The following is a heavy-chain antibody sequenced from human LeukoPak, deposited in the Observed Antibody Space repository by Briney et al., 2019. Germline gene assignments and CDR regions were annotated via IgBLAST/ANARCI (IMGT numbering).Heavy chain of an antibody. J-gene: IGHJ6*03. D-gene: IGHD6-13*01. CDR2: IYSGGST. CDR3: ARASGIQTLHYYYMDV. Sequence: GGSLRLSCAASGFTVSSNYMSWVRQAPGKGLEWVSVIYSGGSTYYADSVKGRFTISRDNSENTLYLQMNSLRAEDTAVYYCARASGIQTLHYYYMDVWGKGTTVTVSS. CDR1: GFTVSSNY. V-gene: IGHV3-53*01.